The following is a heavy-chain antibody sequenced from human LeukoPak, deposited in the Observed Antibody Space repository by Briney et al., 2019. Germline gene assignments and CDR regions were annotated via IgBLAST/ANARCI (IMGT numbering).Heavy chain of an antibody. V-gene: IGHV3-23*01. CDR1: GFTFSSRA. Sequence: GGSLRLSCAASGFTFSSRAMSWVRQAPGKGLEWVSAISGSGGSTYYADSVKGRFTISRDKSKNTLYLQMNSLRAEDTAVYYCAKDAELNYYDSSGYYSDYWGQGTLVTVSS. CDR2: ISGSGGST. D-gene: IGHD3-22*01. CDR3: AKDAELNYYDSSGYYSDY. J-gene: IGHJ4*02.